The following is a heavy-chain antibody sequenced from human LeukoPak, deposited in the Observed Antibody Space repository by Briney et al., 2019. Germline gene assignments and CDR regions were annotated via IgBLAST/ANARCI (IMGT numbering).Heavy chain of an antibody. CDR2: IIPIFGTA. V-gene: IGHV1-69*13. J-gene: IGHJ4*02. CDR3: AREMLGSRGYYDY. CDR1: GGTFSSYA. Sequence: SVKVSRKASGGTFSSYAISWVRQAPGQGLEWMGGIIPIFGTANYAQKFQGRVTITADESTSTAYMELSSLRSEDTAVYYCAREMLGSRGYYDYWGQGTLVTVSS. D-gene: IGHD3-22*01.